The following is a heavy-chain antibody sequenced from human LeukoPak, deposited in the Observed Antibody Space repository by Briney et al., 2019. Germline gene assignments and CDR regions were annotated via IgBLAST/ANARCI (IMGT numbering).Heavy chain of an antibody. V-gene: IGHV3-48*01. Sequence: PGGSLRLSCAAPGFTLKSYSMNWVRQAPGKGLEWVSYISGDTTTIFYAESLKGRFSISRDNAKNSLYLQMNSLRAEDTAVYYCARGGGYDSSGYYYSRPFDYWGQGTLVTVSS. CDR3: ARGGGYDSSGYYYSRPFDY. D-gene: IGHD3-22*01. J-gene: IGHJ4*02. CDR2: ISGDTTTI. CDR1: GFTLKSYS.